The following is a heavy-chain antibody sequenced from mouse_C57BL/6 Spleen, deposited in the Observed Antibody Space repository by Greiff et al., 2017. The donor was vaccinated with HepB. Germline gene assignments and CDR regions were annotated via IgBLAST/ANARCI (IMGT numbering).Heavy chain of an antibody. Sequence: EVQLQQSGPELVKPGASVKIPCKASGYTFTDYNMDWVKQSHGKSLEWIGDINPNNGGTIYNQKFKGKATLTVDKSSSTAYMERRSLTSEDTAVYYGARKEDYYGSTSDYWGQCSTLTVTS. D-gene: IGHD1-1*01. CDR1: GYTFTDYN. CDR3: ARKEDYYGSTSDY. CDR2: INPNNGGT. J-gene: IGHJ2*01. V-gene: IGHV1-18*01.